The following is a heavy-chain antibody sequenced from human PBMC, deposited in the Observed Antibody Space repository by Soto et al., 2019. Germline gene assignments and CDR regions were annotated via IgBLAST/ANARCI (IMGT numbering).Heavy chain of an antibody. CDR3: ARGTLGYCSGGSCYPQGYFDY. J-gene: IGHJ4*02. Sequence: QVQLVQPGAEVKKPGSSVKVSCKASGGTFSSYAISWVRQAPGQGLEWMGGIIPIFGTANYAQKFQGRVTITADESTSTAYMELSSLRSEDTAVYYCARGTLGYCSGGSCYPQGYFDYWGQGTLVTVSS. V-gene: IGHV1-69*01. CDR2: IIPIFGTA. CDR1: GGTFSSYA. D-gene: IGHD2-15*01.